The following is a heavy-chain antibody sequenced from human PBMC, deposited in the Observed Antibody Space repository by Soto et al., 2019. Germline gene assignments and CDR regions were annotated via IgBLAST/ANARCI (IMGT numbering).Heavy chain of an antibody. CDR1: GFTFSRHW. Sequence: PGGSLRLSCAASGFTFSRHWMSWVRQAPGKGLEWVAVISYDGSNKYYADSVKGRFTISRDNSKNTLYLQMNSLRAEDTAVYYCAKSAHYYYYYMDVWGKGTTVTVSS. V-gene: IGHV3-30*18. CDR2: ISYDGSNK. J-gene: IGHJ6*03. CDR3: AKSAHYYYYYMDV.